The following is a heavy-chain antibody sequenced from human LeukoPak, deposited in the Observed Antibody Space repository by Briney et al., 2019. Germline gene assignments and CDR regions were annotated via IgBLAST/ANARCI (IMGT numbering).Heavy chain of an antibody. CDR3: ARLSSTYYYGSGSYYLDY. CDR2: IYYSGIN. Sequence: PSETLSLTCTVSGGSISSSSYHWGWIRQPPGKGLEWIGSIYYSGINYYNPSLKSRVTISVDTSKNQFSLKLSSVTAADTAVYYCARLSSTYYYGSGSYYLDYWGQGTLVTVSS. J-gene: IGHJ4*02. V-gene: IGHV4-39*01. D-gene: IGHD3-10*01. CDR1: GGSISSSSYH.